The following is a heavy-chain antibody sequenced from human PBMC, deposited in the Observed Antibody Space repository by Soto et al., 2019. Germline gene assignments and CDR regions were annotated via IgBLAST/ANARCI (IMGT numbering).Heavy chain of an antibody. CDR3: AGYCSSTSCYINAFDI. CDR1: GFTFSSYW. J-gene: IGHJ3*02. CDR2: IKQDGSEK. V-gene: IGHV3-7*01. Sequence: GGSLRLSCAASGFTFSSYWMSWVRQAPGKGLEWVANIKQDGSEKYYVDSVKGRFTISRDNAKNSLYLQMNSLRAEDTAVYYCAGYCSSTSCYINAFDIWGQGTMVTVSS. D-gene: IGHD2-2*02.